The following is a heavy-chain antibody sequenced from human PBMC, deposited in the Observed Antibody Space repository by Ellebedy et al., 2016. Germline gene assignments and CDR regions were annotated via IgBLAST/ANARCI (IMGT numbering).Heavy chain of an antibody. Sequence: SETLSLTCYVPGGPISNYYWSWIRQSPGKGLEWFGYIPYSGSTHYNPSLKSRVTISVHTSKNQFSLMLSTVTAADTAVYYGARHSKVDSTWGQGTMVSVSS. CDR1: GGPISNYY. CDR3: ARHSKVDST. J-gene: IGHJ3*01. CDR2: IPYSGST. D-gene: IGHD5-12*01. V-gene: IGHV4-59*08.